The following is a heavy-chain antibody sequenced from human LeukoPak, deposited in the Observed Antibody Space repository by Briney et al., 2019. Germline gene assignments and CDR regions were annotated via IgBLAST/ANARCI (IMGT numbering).Heavy chain of an antibody. D-gene: IGHD3-16*01. CDR1: GGAISSGDYY. CDR3: ARSYYDYVWGSHPFDY. J-gene: IGHJ4*02. Sequence: PSETLSLTCTVSGGAISSGDYYWSWIRQPPGKGLEWIGYIYYSGSTYYNPSLKSRVTISVDTSKNQFSLKLSSVTAADTAVYYCARSYYDYVWGSHPFDYWGQGTLVTVSS. CDR2: IYYSGST. V-gene: IGHV4-30-4*08.